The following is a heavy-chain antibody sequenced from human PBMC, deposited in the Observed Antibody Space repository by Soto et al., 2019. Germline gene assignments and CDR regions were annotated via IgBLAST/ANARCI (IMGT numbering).Heavy chain of an antibody. Sequence: GASVKVSCKASGYTFTSYGISWVRQAPGQGLEWMGWISAYNGNTNYAQKLQGRVTMTTDTSTSTAYMELRSLRSDDTAVYYCARDKRLLRGWSSTSCLNWFDPWGQGTLVTVSS. D-gene: IGHD2-2*01. V-gene: IGHV1-18*04. CDR2: ISAYNGNT. J-gene: IGHJ5*02. CDR1: GYTFTSYG. CDR3: ARDKRLLRGWSSTSCLNWFDP.